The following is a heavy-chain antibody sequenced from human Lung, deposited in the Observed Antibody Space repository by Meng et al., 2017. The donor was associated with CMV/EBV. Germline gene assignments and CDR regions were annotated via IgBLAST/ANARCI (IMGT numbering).Heavy chain of an antibody. Sequence: ASXXVSXKGSGYYXNAFGISWMRQAPGQGLEWMGWINTANGAPRYAQRFQGRVTMTTDKSTATSYTELRSLTSDDTAVYYCARRRGVYHFLEGGGDAYFDYWXQGTPVTVSS. CDR1: GYYXNAFG. D-gene: IGHD3-16*01. CDR2: INTANGAP. CDR3: ARRRGVYHFLEGGGDAYFDY. V-gene: IGHV1-18*01. J-gene: IGHJ4*02.